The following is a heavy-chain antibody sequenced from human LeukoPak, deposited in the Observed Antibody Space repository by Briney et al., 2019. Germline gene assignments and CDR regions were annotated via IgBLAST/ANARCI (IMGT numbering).Heavy chain of an antibody. CDR1: GGSISSGGYY. Sequence: PSETLSLTCTVSGGSISSGGYYWSWIRQHPGKGLEWIGYIYYSGSTYYNPSLKSRVTISVDTSKNQFSLKLSSVTAADTAVYYCAREPIVVVVAATSYYYYYGMDVWGKGITVTVSS. D-gene: IGHD2-15*01. V-gene: IGHV4-31*03. J-gene: IGHJ6*04. CDR3: AREPIVVVVAATSYYYYYGMDV. CDR2: IYYSGST.